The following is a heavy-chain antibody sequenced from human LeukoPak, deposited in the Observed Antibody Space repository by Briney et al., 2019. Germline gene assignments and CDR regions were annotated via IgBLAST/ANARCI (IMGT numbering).Heavy chain of an antibody. J-gene: IGHJ4*02. CDR2: ISPSSSYT. D-gene: IGHD2-21*02. CDR1: GFTFSDYY. Sequence: PGGSLRLSCAASGFTFSDYYMSWIRQAPGKGLEWVSYISPSSSYTDYADSVKGRFTISRDNAKNSLYLQMNSLRAEDTAVYSCAKFSPMTASYYFDFWGQGTLATFSS. V-gene: IGHV3-11*03. CDR3: AKFSPMTASYYFDF.